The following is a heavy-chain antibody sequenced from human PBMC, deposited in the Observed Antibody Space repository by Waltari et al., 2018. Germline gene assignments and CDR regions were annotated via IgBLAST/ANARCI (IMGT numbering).Heavy chain of an antibody. CDR3: ARQSHSFYYHTNGYFWHGFDV. CDR2: IYYDGRT. Sequence: QVQLQESGPGLAKPSETLSLTCTVPGVSITSRDYYWGWVRQPPGKALEWVGTIYYDGRTYYSPSFRSRVTISLESSKNEFSPTLSSVTAADTALFFCARQSHSFYYHTNGYFWHGFDVWGPGAMVTVSS. J-gene: IGHJ3*01. CDR1: GVSITSRDYY. V-gene: IGHV4-39*01. D-gene: IGHD3-22*01.